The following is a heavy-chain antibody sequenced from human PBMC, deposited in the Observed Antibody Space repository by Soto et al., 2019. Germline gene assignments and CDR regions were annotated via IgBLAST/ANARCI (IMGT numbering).Heavy chain of an antibody. Sequence: SVKVSCKASGGTFSSYAISWVRQAPGQGLEWMGGIIPIFGTANYAQKFQGRVTITADESTSTAYMELSSLRSEDTAVYYCARDLGSYGSTYYFDYWGQGTLVTVSS. V-gene: IGHV1-69*13. CDR1: GGTFSSYA. CDR2: IIPIFGTA. J-gene: IGHJ4*02. CDR3: ARDLGSYGSTYYFDY. D-gene: IGHD5-18*01.